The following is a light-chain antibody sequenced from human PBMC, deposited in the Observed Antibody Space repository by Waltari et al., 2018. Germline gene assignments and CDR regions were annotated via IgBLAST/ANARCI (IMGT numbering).Light chain of an antibody. CDR2: GAS. J-gene: IGKJ1*01. CDR1: QSISTY. CDR3: QQSDSLPWT. V-gene: IGKV1-39*01. Sequence: DIQMTQSPSSLSASVGDRVTITSRASQSISTYLSWYQQKPGKAPNLLIYGASNLQSGVPSRFSGRGSGTDFTLTISSLQPEDFANYYCQQSDSLPWTFGQGTKVEIK.